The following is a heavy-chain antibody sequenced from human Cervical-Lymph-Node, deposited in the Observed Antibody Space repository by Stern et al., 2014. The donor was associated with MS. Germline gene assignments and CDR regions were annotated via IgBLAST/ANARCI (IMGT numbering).Heavy chain of an antibody. J-gene: IGHJ4*02. CDR2: TSHDGSVE. Sequence: VQLVESGGGVVQPGRSLRVSCAASGFTFNSYSMHWVRQAPGQGLECVAVTSHDGSVEYYADSVKGRFTISRDNSKNTLYLQMNSLRADDTAVYYCARANRAGMEIEYWGQGTLVAVSS. CDR3: ARANRAGMEIEY. CDR1: GFTFNSYS. V-gene: IGHV3-30-3*01. D-gene: IGHD3-10*01.